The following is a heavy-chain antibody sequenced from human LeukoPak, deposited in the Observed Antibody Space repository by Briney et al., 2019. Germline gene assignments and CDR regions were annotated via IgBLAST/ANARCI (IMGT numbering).Heavy chain of an antibody. V-gene: IGHV4-61*02. CDR2: IYTSGST. CDR1: GGSISSGSYY. Sequence: SETLSLTCTVSGGSISSGSYYWSWVRQPAGKGLEWIGRIYTSGSTNYNPSLKSRVTISVDTSKNQFSLKLSSVTAADTAVYYCARVDFWSGYPDYWGQGTLATVSS. CDR3: ARVDFWSGYPDY. J-gene: IGHJ4*02. D-gene: IGHD3-3*01.